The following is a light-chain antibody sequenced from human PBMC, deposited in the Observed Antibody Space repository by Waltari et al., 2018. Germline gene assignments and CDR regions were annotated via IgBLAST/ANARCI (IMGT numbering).Light chain of an antibody. CDR2: YAS. J-gene: IGKJ2*01. CDR3: QQYNSYWYT. Sequence: DIQMTQSPSTLSASVGDRVTITCRASQSISSWLAWYQQKPGKAPKLLIYYASSLESGVPSRFSGSGSGTEFTLTISSLQPDDFATYYCQQYNSYWYTFGQGTKLEIK. V-gene: IGKV1-5*01. CDR1: QSISSW.